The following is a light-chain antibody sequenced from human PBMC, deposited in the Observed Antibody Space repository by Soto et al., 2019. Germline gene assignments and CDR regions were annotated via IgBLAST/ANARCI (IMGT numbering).Light chain of an antibody. V-gene: IGKV1-39*01. CDR3: QQSYSTPHT. Sequence: DIQMTQSPSSLSASVGDRVTITCRASQSISSYLNWYHQKPGKAPKLLIYAASSLQRGVPSRFSGSGSGTDFTLTIISLQPEDFATYYCQQSYSTPHTFGQGTKVDIK. CDR1: QSISSY. J-gene: IGKJ1*01. CDR2: AAS.